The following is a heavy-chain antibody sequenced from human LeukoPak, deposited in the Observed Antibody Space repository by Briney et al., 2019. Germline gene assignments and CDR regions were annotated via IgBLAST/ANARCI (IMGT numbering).Heavy chain of an antibody. D-gene: IGHD3-10*01. V-gene: IGHV3-74*01. CDR3: ARDSRITMVRGVRSSVGYFDY. Sequence: GGSLRLSCAASGFTLSSYWMHWVRQAPGKGLVWVSRITSDWRSTSYADSVKGRFTISRDNAKNTLYLQMNSLRAEDTAVYYCARDSRITMVRGVRSSVGYFDYWGQGTLVTVSS. CDR2: ITSDWRST. J-gene: IGHJ4*02. CDR1: GFTLSSYW.